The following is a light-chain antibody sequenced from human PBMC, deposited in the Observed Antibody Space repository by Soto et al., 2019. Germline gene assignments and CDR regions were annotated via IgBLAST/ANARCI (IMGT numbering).Light chain of an antibody. CDR1: QSISSW. CDR2: KAS. CDR3: QQYNSFPT. J-gene: IGKJ1*01. Sequence: DIQMTQSPSTLSASVGDRVTITCRASQSISSWLAWYQQKPGKAPKLLIYKASSLEGGVPSRFSGSGSGTEFTLTISRLQPDDLATYYCQQYNSFPTFGQGTKVEIQ. V-gene: IGKV1-5*03.